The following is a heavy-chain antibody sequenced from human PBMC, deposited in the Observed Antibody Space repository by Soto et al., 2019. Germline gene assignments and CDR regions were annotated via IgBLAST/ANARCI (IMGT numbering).Heavy chain of an antibody. J-gene: IGHJ3*02. V-gene: IGHV3-48*03. CDR3: ATLPDSAGAFDI. D-gene: IGHD1-26*01. CDR2: ISSSGSTI. CDR1: GFTFSSYE. Sequence: GGSLRLSCAASGFTFSSYEMNWVRQAPGKGLEWVSYISSSGSTIYYADSVKGRFTISRDNAKNSLYLQMNSLRAEDTAVYYCATLPDSAGAFDIWGQGTMVTVS.